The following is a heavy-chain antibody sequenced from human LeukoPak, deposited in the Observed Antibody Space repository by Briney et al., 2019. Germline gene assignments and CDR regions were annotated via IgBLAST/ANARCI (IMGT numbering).Heavy chain of an antibody. Sequence: SETLSLTSTVSGGSISNYYWSWIRQPPGKGLEWIAYGDYSGSTRYNASLESRVTISVDTSKNQFSLKLTSVTAADSAVYYCARLALGYCSGGTCPYYFDHWGQGTLVTVSS. CDR3: ARLALGYCSGGTCPYYFDH. D-gene: IGHD2-15*01. J-gene: IGHJ4*02. CDR2: GDYSGST. V-gene: IGHV4-59*01. CDR1: GGSISNYY.